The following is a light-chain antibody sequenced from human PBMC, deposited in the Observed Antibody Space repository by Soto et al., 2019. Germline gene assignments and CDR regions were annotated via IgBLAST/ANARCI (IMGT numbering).Light chain of an antibody. CDR3: QQYNTYSSLT. Sequence: DIQMTQPPSTLSASVGDRVTITCRASQSISSWLAWYQQKLGRAPRLLIYDASSLESGVPSRFSGSGYGTEFTLTISSLQPDDFATYYCQQYNTYSSLTFGGGTKVEIK. V-gene: IGKV1-5*01. CDR2: DAS. CDR1: QSISSW. J-gene: IGKJ4*01.